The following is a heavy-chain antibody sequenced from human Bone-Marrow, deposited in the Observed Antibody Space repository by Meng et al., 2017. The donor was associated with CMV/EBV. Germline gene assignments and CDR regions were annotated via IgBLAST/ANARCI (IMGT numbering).Heavy chain of an antibody. CDR2: ISHSGST. Sequence: SETLSLTCAVYGGSFSGYYWSWIRQPPGKGLEWIGEISHSGSTNYNPSLKNRVTISVDTPQNQFSLNLTSVTAADTAVYYCARGVDAAKVGNYWGQGTLVTVSS. D-gene: IGHD5-18*01. V-gene: IGHV4-34*01. CDR3: ARGVDAAKVGNY. J-gene: IGHJ4*02. CDR1: GGSFSGYY.